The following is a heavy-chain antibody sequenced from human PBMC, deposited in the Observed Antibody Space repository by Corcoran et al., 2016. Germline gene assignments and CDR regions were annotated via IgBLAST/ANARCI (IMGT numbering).Heavy chain of an antibody. CDR2: IYYSGST. J-gene: IGHJ3*02. Sequence: QLQLQESGPGLVKPSETLYLTCNASGGSISSSSNYWGWNRQPPGKGRDWIGSIYYSGSTYYNASLKSRVTISVDTSKNQFSLKLSSVTAADTAVYYCARADSSGYPMIDAFDIRGPRTMVTVSS. D-gene: IGHD3-22*01. CDR1: GGSISSSSNY. V-gene: IGHV4-39*07. CDR3: ARADSSGYPMIDAFDI.